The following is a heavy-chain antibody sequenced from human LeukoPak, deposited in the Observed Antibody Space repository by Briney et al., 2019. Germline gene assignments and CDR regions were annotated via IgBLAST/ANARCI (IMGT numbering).Heavy chain of an antibody. CDR2: ISGSGGST. Sequence: PGGSLRLSCAASGFTFSSYAMSWVRQAPGKGLEWVSAISGSGGSTYYADSVKGRFTISRDNSRNTLYLQMNSLRAEDTAVYYCAKAPAGLWFGELDWGQGTLVTVSS. D-gene: IGHD3-10*01. V-gene: IGHV3-23*01. CDR3: AKAPAGLWFGELD. CDR1: GFTFSSYA. J-gene: IGHJ4*02.